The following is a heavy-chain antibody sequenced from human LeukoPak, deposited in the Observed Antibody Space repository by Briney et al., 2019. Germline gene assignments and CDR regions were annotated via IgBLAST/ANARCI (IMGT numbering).Heavy chain of an antibody. D-gene: IGHD3-16*01. Sequence: GGSLRLSCAASGFTLSRYAMHWVRQAPGKGREWVAFLQSDGNNRYYADSVKGRFIISRDNSKNTLFLQMSSLRAEDTAVYYCAKNWATYYSDYWGQGTLVTVSS. V-gene: IGHV3-30*02. CDR2: LQSDGNNR. CDR1: GFTLSRYA. CDR3: AKNWATYYSDY. J-gene: IGHJ4*02.